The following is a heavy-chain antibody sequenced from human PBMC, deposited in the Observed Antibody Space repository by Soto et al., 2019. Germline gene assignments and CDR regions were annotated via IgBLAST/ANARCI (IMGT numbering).Heavy chain of an antibody. D-gene: IGHD2-2*01. CDR3: ARVSYYCSSTSCYVLEY. CDR1: GFTFSSYA. J-gene: IGHJ4*02. V-gene: IGHV3-64*01. CDR2: ISSNGGST. Sequence: GGSLRLSCAASGFTFSSYAMHWVRQAPGKGLEYVSAISSNGGSTYYANSVKGRFTISRDNSKNTLYLQMGSLRAEDMAVYYCARVSYYCSSTSCYVLEYWGQGTLVTVSS.